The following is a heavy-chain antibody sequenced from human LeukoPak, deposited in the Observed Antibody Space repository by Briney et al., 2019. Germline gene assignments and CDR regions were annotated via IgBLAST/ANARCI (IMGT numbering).Heavy chain of an antibody. Sequence: GGSLRLSCAASGFTFSSYSMNWVRQAPGKGLEWVANIKQDGSEKYYVDSVKGRFTISRDNAKNSLYLQMNSLRAEDTAVYYCARGLVSSSSLYYYYMDVWGKGTTVTVSS. CDR1: GFTFSSYS. V-gene: IGHV3-7*01. CDR2: IKQDGSEK. J-gene: IGHJ6*03. CDR3: ARGLVSSSSLYYYYMDV. D-gene: IGHD6-6*01.